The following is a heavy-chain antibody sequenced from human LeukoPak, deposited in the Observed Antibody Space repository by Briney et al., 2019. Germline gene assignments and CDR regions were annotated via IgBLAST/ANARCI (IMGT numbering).Heavy chain of an antibody. J-gene: IGHJ4*02. D-gene: IGHD3-22*01. Sequence: ASVKVSCKASGYTFTSYGISRVRQAPGHGLEWTGWVSAYNGNTNYAQKLQGRVTMTTDTSTSTAYMELRSLRSDDTAVYYCARDLRGDSSGYYYGYFDYWGQGTLVTVSS. CDR3: ARDLRGDSSGYYYGYFDY. V-gene: IGHV1-18*01. CDR1: GYTFTSYG. CDR2: VSAYNGNT.